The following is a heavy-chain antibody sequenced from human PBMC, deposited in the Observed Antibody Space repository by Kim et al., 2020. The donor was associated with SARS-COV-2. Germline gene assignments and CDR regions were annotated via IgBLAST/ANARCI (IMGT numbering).Heavy chain of an antibody. CDR3: ARYSSSYQFDY. V-gene: IGHV4-59*10. J-gene: IGHJ4*02. D-gene: IGHD3-22*01. CDR2: IT. Sequence: ITNDNPSLQSRVTMSVDKSKNQFSLKRTSVAAADTAVYYCARYSSSYQFDYWGQGTLVTVSS.